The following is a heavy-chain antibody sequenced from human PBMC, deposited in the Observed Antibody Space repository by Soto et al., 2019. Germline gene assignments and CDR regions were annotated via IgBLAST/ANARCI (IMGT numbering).Heavy chain of an antibody. J-gene: IGHJ6*02. Sequence: ASVKVSCKASGGTFSSYAISWVRQAPGQGLEWMGGIIPIFGTANYAQKFQGRVTITADESTSTAYKELSSLSSEDTSVYYCARDRRLEVRANYYYGMDVWGQGTTVTVSS. V-gene: IGHV1-69*13. CDR3: ARDRRLEVRANYYYGMDV. D-gene: IGHD3-10*01. CDR2: IIPIFGTA. CDR1: GGTFSSYA.